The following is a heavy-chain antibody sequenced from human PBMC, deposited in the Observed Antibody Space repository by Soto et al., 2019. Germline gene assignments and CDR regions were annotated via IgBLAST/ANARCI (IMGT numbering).Heavy chain of an antibody. J-gene: IGHJ4*02. CDR1: GYSFTSYW. V-gene: IGHV5-10-1*01. D-gene: IGHD3-22*01. CDR3: ARLTYYDSSGYAFDY. Sequence: GESLKISCKGSGYSFTSYWISWVRQMPGKGLEWMGRIDPSDSYTNYSPSFQGHVTLSADKSISTAYLQWSSLKASDTAMYYCARLTYYDSSGYAFDYWGQGTLVTVSS. CDR2: IDPSDSYT.